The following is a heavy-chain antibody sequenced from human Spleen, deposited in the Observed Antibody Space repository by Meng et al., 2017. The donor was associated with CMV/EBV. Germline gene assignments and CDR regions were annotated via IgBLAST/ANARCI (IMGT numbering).Heavy chain of an antibody. CDR1: GGSFSGYY. CDR3: ARVRPRYYHYGMDV. Sequence: GSLRLSCAVYGGSFSGYYWSWIRQPPKKGLEWIGEISHSGRTYSSPSLKSRVTISVDTSKNQFSLKLNSVTAADTAVYYCARVRPRYYHYGMDVWGQGTTVTVSS. J-gene: IGHJ6*02. CDR2: ISHSGRT. V-gene: IGHV4-34*01.